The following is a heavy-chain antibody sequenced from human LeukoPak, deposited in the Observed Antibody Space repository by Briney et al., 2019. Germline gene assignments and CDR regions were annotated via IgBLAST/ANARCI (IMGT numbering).Heavy chain of an antibody. CDR3: GRGNGDYAWVHWHVDL. D-gene: IGHD4-17*01. V-gene: IGHV3-49*04. J-gene: IGHJ2*01. CDR2: ITTRPYGRTT. Sequence: PGGSLRLSCAASGFNFGDYAMTWVRLAPGKGLDWLAVITTRPYGRTTEYAASVKGRFTISRDDSKSTAFLQMDSLKAEDTGTYLCGRGNGDYAWVHWHVDLWGRGTQVTVSS. CDR1: GFNFGDYA.